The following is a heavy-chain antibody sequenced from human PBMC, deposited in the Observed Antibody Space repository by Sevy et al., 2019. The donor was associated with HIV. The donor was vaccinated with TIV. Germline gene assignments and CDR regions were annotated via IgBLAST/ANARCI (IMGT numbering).Heavy chain of an antibody. CDR1: GYTLTELS. Sequence: ASVKVSCKVSGYTLTELSMHWVRQAPGKGLEWMGGLDPEDGETIYAQKFQGRVTMTEDTSTDTAYMELSSLRSEDTAVYYCATGFTVTPTHYYYYGMDVWGQGTTVTVSS. V-gene: IGHV1-24*01. D-gene: IGHD4-4*01. J-gene: IGHJ6*02. CDR2: LDPEDGET. CDR3: ATGFTVTPTHYYYYGMDV.